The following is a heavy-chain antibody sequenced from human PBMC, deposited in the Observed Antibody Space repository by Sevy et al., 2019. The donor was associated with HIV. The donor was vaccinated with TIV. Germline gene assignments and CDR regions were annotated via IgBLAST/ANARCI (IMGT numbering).Heavy chain of an antibody. J-gene: IGHJ4*02. CDR1: GFTFSDYA. V-gene: IGHV3-49*04. CDR3: TGDLYGSGWFYFDY. Sequence: GGSLRLSCTASGFTFSDYAMSWVRQAPGKGLEWVGFIKTKTYGGTTEYAASVKGIFIISRDDSKNIAYLQMNSLKTEDTAVYYCTGDLYGSGWFYFDYWGQGTLVTVSS. D-gene: IGHD6-19*01. CDR2: IKTKTYGGTT.